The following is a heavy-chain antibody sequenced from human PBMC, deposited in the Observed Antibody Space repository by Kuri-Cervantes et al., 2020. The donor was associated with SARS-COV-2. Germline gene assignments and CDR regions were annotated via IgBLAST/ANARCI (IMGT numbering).Heavy chain of an antibody. CDR3: ARDPYDSSGYYFYPPAYYYYYGMDV. CDR1: GYTFTSYA. J-gene: IGHJ6*02. CDR2: INAGNGNT. V-gene: IGHV1-3*01. D-gene: IGHD3-22*01. Sequence: ASVKVSCKASGYTFTSYAMHWVRQAPGQRLEWMGWINAGNGNTKYSQKFQGRVTITRDTSASTAYMELSSLRSEDTAVYYCARDPYDSSGYYFYPPAYYYYYGMDVWGQGTTVTVSS.